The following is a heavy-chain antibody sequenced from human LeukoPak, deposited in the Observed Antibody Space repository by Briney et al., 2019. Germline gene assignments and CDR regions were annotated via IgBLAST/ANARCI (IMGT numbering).Heavy chain of an antibody. CDR1: GGSISSSTYY. D-gene: IGHD3-10*01. V-gene: IGHV4-39*01. CDR3: ARHLTMVRGGPTIHYFDY. CDR2: IYYSGST. Sequence: PSETLSLTCSVSGGSISSSTYYWGWIRQPPGKGLEWIGSIYYSGSTYYNPSLKSRVTISVDTSKNQFSLKLSSVTAADTAVYYCARHLTMVRGGPTIHYFDYWGQGTLVTVSS. J-gene: IGHJ4*02.